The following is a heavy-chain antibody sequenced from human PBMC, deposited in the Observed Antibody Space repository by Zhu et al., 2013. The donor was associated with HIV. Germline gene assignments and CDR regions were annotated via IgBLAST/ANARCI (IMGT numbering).Heavy chain of an antibody. CDR1: GFTFSSYD. Sequence: VQLVESGGGLVQPGGSLRLSCAASGFTFSSYDMHWVRQATGKGLEWVSAIGTAGDTYYPGSVKGRFTISRENAKNSLYLQMNSLRAGDTAVYYCATSYYGDYVGAFDIWGQGTMVTVSS. CDR3: ATSYYGDYVGAFDI. D-gene: IGHD4-17*01. J-gene: IGHJ3*02. CDR2: IGTAGDT. V-gene: IGHV3-13*01.